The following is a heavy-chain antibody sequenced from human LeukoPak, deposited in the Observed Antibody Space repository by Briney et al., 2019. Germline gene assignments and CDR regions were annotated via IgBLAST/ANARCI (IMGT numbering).Heavy chain of an antibody. CDR3: VRMNTVMGRSYFDY. CDR2: LDWDDDK. D-gene: IGHD5-18*01. Sequence: SGPALVKPPQTLTLTCSFSGFSLRTSGMRVSWIGQPQGKALEWLARLDWDDDKFYSTYLKTRLTISKATSKNRVVLTPTTMDRVDTATYYWVRMNTVMGRSYFDYWGQGTLVTVSS. V-gene: IGHV2-70*04. CDR1: GFSLRTSGMR. J-gene: IGHJ4*03.